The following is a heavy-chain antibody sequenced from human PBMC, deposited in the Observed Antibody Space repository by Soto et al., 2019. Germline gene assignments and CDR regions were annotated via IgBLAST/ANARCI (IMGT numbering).Heavy chain of an antibody. J-gene: IGHJ6*02. Sequence: GGSLRLSCAASGFTFSSYGMHWVRQAPGKGLEWVAVISYDGSNKYYADSVKGRFTISRDNSKNTLYLQMNSLRAEDTAVYYCAKQTQNAPSMDVWGQGTTVTVSS. CDR1: GFTFSSYG. V-gene: IGHV3-30*18. CDR2: ISYDGSNK. D-gene: IGHD2-2*01. CDR3: AKQTQNAPSMDV.